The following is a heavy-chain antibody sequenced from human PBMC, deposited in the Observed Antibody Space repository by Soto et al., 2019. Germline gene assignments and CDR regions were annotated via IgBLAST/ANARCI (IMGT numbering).Heavy chain of an antibody. CDR2: IYYSGST. Sequence: SETLSLTCTVSGGSISSSSYYWGWIRQPPGKGLEWIGSIYYSGSTYYNPSLKSRVTISVDTSKNQFSLKLSSVTAADTAVYYCARHLNVFDYWGQGTLVTVSS. CDR1: GGSISSSSYY. CDR3: ARHLNVFDY. J-gene: IGHJ4*02. V-gene: IGHV4-39*01. D-gene: IGHD3-10*02.